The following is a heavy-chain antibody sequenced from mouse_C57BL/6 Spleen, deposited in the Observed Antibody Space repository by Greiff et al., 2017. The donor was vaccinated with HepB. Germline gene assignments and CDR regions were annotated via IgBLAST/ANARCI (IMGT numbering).Heavy chain of an antibody. CDR2: IDPSDSET. J-gene: IGHJ4*01. Sequence: QVQLQQPGAELVRPGSSVKLSCKASGYTFTSYWMHWVKQRPIQGLEWIGNIDPSDSETHYNQKFKDKATLTVDKSSSTAYMQLSSLTSEDSAVYYCARGGPGTVVATDYAMDYWGQGTSVTVSS. CDR1: GYTFTSYW. D-gene: IGHD1-1*01. CDR3: ARGGPGTVVATDYAMDY. V-gene: IGHV1-52*01.